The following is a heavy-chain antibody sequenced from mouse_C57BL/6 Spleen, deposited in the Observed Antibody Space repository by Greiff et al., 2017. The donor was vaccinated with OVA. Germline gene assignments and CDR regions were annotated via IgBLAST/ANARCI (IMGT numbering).Heavy chain of an antibody. CDR2: IYPGDGDT. CDR3: AREGNYYGSSYPAWFAY. D-gene: IGHD1-1*01. Sequence: VVEPGASVKISCKASGYAFSSSWMNWVKQRPGKGLEWIGRIYPGDGDTNYNGKFKGKATLTADKSSSTAYMQLSSLTSEDSAVYFCAREGNYYGSSYPAWFAYWGQGTLVTVSA. V-gene: IGHV1-82*01. J-gene: IGHJ3*01. CDR1: GYAFSSSW.